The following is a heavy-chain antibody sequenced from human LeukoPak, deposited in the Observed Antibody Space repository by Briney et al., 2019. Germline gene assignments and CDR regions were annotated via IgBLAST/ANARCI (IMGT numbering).Heavy chain of an antibody. D-gene: IGHD1-26*01. CDR2: INPSGGST. V-gene: IGHV1-46*01. CDR3: ARGETIVGATFSGTGFDY. J-gene: IGHJ4*02. Sequence: ASVKVSCKASGYTFTSYYMHWVRQAPGQGLEWMGIINPSGGSTSYAQKFQDRVTMTRDTSTSTVYMELSSLRSEDTAVYYCARGETIVGATFSGTGFDYWGQGTLVTVSS. CDR1: GYTFTSYY.